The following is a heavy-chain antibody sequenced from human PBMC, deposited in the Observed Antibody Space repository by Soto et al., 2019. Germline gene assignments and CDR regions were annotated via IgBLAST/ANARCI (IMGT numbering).Heavy chain of an antibody. CDR2: IYPGISDI. D-gene: IGHD5-12*01. V-gene: IGHV5-51*01. CDR3: ARSSHSGYERWFDP. Sequence: GESLKISCKVSGYTFSSSWIAWVRQRPGKGLEWMGIIYPGISDIRYSPSFQGQVTISADRSISTAYVQWSSLKASDTAMYYCARSSHSGYERWFDPWGQGTLVTVSS. J-gene: IGHJ5*02. CDR1: GYTFSSSW.